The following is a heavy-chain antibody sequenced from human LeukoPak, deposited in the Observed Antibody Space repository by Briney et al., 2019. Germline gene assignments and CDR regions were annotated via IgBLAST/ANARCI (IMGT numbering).Heavy chain of an antibody. Sequence: TSETLSLTCTVPVRSVSSGSDYWSWIRQAPGMGLEWITYIHYSGSAAYNPSLKSRVTISRDMSTNQFSLKMTSVTAADTAVYFCARDMGAPDYGSYSVDYWGQGTLVTVSS. CDR2: IHYSGSA. J-gene: IGHJ4*02. CDR3: ARDMGAPDYGSYSVDY. CDR1: VRSVSSGSDY. V-gene: IGHV4-61*01. D-gene: IGHD4-23*01.